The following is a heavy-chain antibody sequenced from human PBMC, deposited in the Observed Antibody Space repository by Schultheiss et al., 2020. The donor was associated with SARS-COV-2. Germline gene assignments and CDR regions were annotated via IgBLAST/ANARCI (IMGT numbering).Heavy chain of an antibody. CDR1: GYSFTSYW. CDR3: ARSTIFGVVIIPFDY. CDR2: IYPGDSDT. V-gene: IGHV5-51*01. Sequence: GESLKISCKGSGYSFTSYWIGWVRQMPGKGLEWMGIIYPGDSDTRYSPSFQGQVTITADKSSSTAYLQWSSLKASDTAMYYCARSTIFGVVIIPFDYWGQGALVTGSS. J-gene: IGHJ4*02. D-gene: IGHD3-3*01.